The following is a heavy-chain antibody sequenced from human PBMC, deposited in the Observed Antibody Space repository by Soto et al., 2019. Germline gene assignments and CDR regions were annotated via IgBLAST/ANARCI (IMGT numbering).Heavy chain of an antibody. CDR2: ISAYNGNT. J-gene: IGHJ5*02. V-gene: IGHV1-18*01. D-gene: IGHD3-10*01. CDR3: ARTYYYGSGSSVFFNWFDP. Sequence: ASVKVSCKASGYTFTSYGISWVRQAPGQGLEWMGWISAYNGNTNYAQKLQGRVTMTTDTSTSTAYMELRSLRSDDTAVYYCARTYYYGSGSSVFFNWFDPWGQGTLVTVSS. CDR1: GYTFTSYG.